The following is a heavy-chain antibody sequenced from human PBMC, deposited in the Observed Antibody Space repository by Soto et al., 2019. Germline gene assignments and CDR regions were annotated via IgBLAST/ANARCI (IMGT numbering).Heavy chain of an antibody. D-gene: IGHD7-27*01. J-gene: IGHJ4*02. CDR3: ARTCVNCGPRGLVDY. CDR1: GFSLSTSGVG. CDR2: LYWDDDK. V-gene: IGHV2-5*02. Sequence: QITLKESGPTLVKPTQTLTLTCTFSGFSLSTSGVGVGWIRQPPGKALEWLAFLYWDDDKRYSPSLKSRRTIPKDTSKNHVLLTLTNMDPGDTATYYCARTCVNCGPRGLVDYWGQGNLVTVAS.